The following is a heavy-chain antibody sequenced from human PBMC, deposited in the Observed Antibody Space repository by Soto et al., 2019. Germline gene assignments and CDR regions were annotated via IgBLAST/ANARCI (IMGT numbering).Heavy chain of an antibody. CDR3: ARDWHDYGDYEGVGAFDI. Sequence: SETLSLTCTVSGNSISSGDYYWSWIRQPPGKGLEWIGDIYYSGSTYYNPALKSRVTISVDTSKNQFSLKLSSVTAADTAVYYCARDWHDYGDYEGVGAFDIWGQGTMVTVSS. CDR1: GNSISSGDYY. V-gene: IGHV4-30-4*01. J-gene: IGHJ3*02. CDR2: IYYSGST. D-gene: IGHD4-17*01.